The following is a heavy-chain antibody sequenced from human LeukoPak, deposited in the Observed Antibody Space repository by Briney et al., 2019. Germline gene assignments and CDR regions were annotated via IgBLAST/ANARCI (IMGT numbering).Heavy chain of an antibody. V-gene: IGHV4-34*01. J-gene: IGHJ5*02. Sequence: SETLSLTCAVYGGSFSGYYWSWIRQPPGKGLEWIGEINHSGSTNYNPSLKSRVTISVDKSKNQFSLKLRSVTAADTAVYHCARIRDYDRWGQGTLVTVSS. CDR3: ARIRDYDR. D-gene: IGHD3-16*01. CDR1: GGSFSGYY. CDR2: INHSGST.